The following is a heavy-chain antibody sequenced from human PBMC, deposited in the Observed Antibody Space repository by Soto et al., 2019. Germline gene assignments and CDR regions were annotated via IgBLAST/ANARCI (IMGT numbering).Heavy chain of an antibody. V-gene: IGHV1-18*01. CDR1: GYSFTRYG. Sequence: ASVKVSCKASGYSFTRYGISWVRQAPGQGLEWMGWISAYNGNTNYAQKLQGRVTISVDTSKKQFSLRLSSVTAADTAVYYCAHAGRIHPWILDSYYFDYWAHGTLVTVSS. CDR2: ISAYNGNT. J-gene: IGHJ4*01. D-gene: IGHD5-18*01. CDR3: AHAGRIHPWILDSYYFDY.